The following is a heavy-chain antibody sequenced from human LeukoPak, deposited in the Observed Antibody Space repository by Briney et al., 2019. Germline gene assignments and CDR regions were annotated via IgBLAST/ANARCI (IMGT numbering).Heavy chain of an antibody. CDR1: GYSFTTYY. V-gene: IGHV5-51*01. D-gene: IGHD4-17*01. Sequence: GESLKISCKGSGYSFTTYYIGWVLQMTGKGLEWMVIIYPGDSDTRYSPSFQGQVTISADKSINSAHLQWSSLTASDTAIYYCARSLRLDYGDYRDAFDIWGQGTMVTVSS. CDR2: IYPGDSDT. CDR3: ARSLRLDYGDYRDAFDI. J-gene: IGHJ3*02.